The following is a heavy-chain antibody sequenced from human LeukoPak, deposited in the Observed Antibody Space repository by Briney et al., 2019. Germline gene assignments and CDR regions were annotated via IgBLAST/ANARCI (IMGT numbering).Heavy chain of an antibody. CDR2: INHSGST. D-gene: IGHD5-12*01. Sequence: DPSETLSLTCAVYGGSFSGYYWSWIRQPPGKGLEWIGEINHSGSTNYNPSLKSRVTISVDTSKNQFSLKLSSVTAADTAVYYCAREPYRSGYEHYYYYYMDVWGKGTTVTISS. J-gene: IGHJ6*03. CDR1: GGSFSGYY. V-gene: IGHV4-34*01. CDR3: AREPYRSGYEHYYYYYMDV.